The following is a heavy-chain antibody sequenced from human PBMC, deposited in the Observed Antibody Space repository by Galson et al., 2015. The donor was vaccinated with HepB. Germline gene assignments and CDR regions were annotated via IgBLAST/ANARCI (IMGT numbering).Heavy chain of an antibody. Sequence: SLRLSCAASGFTVRGNYMSWVRQAPGKGLEWVSVIYSGGRTYYADSVKGRFTISRDNSKNTLYLQMSSLRAEDTAVYYCARGGLRDYPLYGSGTNEGAGMDVWGQGTTVTVSS. CDR1: GFTVRGNY. CDR3: ARGGLRDYPLYGSGTNEGAGMDV. D-gene: IGHD3-10*01. J-gene: IGHJ6*02. CDR2: IYSGGRT. V-gene: IGHV3-53*01.